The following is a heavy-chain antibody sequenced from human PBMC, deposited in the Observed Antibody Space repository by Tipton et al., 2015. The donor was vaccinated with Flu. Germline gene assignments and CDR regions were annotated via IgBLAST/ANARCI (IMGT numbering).Heavy chain of an antibody. D-gene: IGHD7-27*01. CDR3: ARGNWGGGHSCDT. Sequence: SLRLSCVASGFSFRSYAMHWVRQAPGKGLEWVAVIWYDGSNKYYADSVRGRLTISRDNSKDTHYLQWNSLRAEDTAVYYCARGNWGGGHSCDTWGQGTMVTVSS. CDR1: GFSFRSYA. CDR2: IWYDGSNK. J-gene: IGHJ3*02. V-gene: IGHV3-33*01.